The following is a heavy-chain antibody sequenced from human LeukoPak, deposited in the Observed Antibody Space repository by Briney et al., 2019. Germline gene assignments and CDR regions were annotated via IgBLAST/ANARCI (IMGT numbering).Heavy chain of an antibody. CDR1: GGSFSGYY. Sequence: SETLSLTCAVYGGSFSGYYWSWLRQPPGKGLEWIGEINHSGSTNYNPSLKSRDTISVNTSKNQFSLKLNSVTAADTAVYYCARGFVSVSGTPGPLRYWGQGTLVTVSS. D-gene: IGHD6-19*01. V-gene: IGHV4-34*01. CDR2: INHSGST. J-gene: IGHJ4*02. CDR3: ARGFVSVSGTPGPLRY.